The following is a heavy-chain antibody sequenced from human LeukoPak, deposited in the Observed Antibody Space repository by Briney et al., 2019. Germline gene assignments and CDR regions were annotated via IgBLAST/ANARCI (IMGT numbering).Heavy chain of an antibody. V-gene: IGHV4-34*01. D-gene: IGHD3-3*01. J-gene: IGHJ6*03. CDR2: INHSGSA. CDR3: ARGFLEWLLYRYYYYYMDV. Sequence: SETLSLTCAVYDGSFSGYYWSWIRQPPGKGLEWIGEINHSGSANYNPSLKSRVTISVDTSKNQFSLKLSSVTAADTAVYYCARGFLEWLLYRYYYYYMDVWGKGTTVTVSS. CDR1: DGSFSGYY.